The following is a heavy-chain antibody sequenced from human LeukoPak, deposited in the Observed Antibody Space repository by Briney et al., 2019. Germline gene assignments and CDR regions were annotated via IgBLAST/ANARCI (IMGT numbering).Heavy chain of an antibody. Sequence: SETLSLTCAVYGGSFSSFLWSWFRQPPGKGLEWIGEINGGGGTKYNPSLKSRLTISLDTSKNQFSLKLSSVTAADTAVYYCARRTAARFYWYFDLWGRGTLVTVSS. CDR3: ARRTAARFYWYFDL. CDR1: GGSFSSFL. D-gene: IGHD6-6*01. J-gene: IGHJ2*01. V-gene: IGHV4-34*01. CDR2: INGGGGT.